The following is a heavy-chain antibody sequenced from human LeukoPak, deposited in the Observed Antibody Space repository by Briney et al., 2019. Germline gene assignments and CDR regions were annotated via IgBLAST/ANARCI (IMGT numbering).Heavy chain of an antibody. CDR3: ARDHSSGWYFDY. CDR1: GFTFSSYG. D-gene: IGHD6-19*01. V-gene: IGHV3-33*01. J-gene: IGHJ4*02. Sequence: GRSLRLSCAASGFTFSSYGMHWVRQAPGKGLEWVAVIWYDGSNKYYADSVKGRFTISRDKSKNTLYLQMNSLRAEDTAVYYCARDHSSGWYFDYWGQGTLVTVSS. CDR2: IWYDGSNK.